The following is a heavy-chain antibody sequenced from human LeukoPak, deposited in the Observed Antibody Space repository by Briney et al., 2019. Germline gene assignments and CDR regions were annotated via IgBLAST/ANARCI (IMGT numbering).Heavy chain of an antibody. CDR2: INTNTGNP. V-gene: IGHV7-4-1*02. CDR1: GYTFSSYA. J-gene: IGHJ4*02. Sequence: SVKVSCKASGYTFSSYAMNWVRQAPGQGLEWMGWINTNTGNPTYAQGFTGRFVFSLDTSVSTAYLQISSLKAEDTAVYYCAREGALGYCSGGSCPRPFDYWGQGTLVTVSS. CDR3: AREGALGYCSGGSCPRPFDY. D-gene: IGHD2-15*01.